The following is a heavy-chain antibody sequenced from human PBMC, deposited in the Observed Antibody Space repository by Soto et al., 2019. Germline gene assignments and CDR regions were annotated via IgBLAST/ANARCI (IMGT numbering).Heavy chain of an antibody. CDR2: ISGSGGST. Sequence: EVQLLESGGGLVQPGGSLRLSCAASGFTFSSYAMSWVRQAPGKGLEWVSAISGSGGSTYYADSVKGRFTISRDNSKNTLYLQMHSLRAEDTAVHYGATPQRSGDYWGQGTLVTVSS. D-gene: IGHD3-10*01. V-gene: IGHV3-23*01. CDR1: GFTFSSYA. J-gene: IGHJ4*02. CDR3: ATPQRSGDY.